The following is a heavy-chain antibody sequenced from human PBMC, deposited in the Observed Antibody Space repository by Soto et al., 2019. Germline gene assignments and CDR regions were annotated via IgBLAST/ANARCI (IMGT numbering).Heavy chain of an antibody. Sequence: SETLSLTCTVSGGSISSSSYYWGWIRQPPGKGLVWIGSIYYSGSTYYNPSLKSRVTISVDTSKNQFSLKLSSVTAADTAVYYCARQPRDWFGPWGQGTLVTVSS. CDR1: GGSISSSSYY. D-gene: IGHD3-10*01. J-gene: IGHJ5*02. CDR3: ARQPRDWFGP. V-gene: IGHV4-39*01. CDR2: IYYSGST.